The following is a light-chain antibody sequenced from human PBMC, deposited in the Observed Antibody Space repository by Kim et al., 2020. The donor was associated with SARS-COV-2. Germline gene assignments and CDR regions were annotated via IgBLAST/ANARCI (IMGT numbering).Light chain of an antibody. Sequence: SITISCTGTSSDVGSYNLVSWYQQHPGKAPKLMIYEVSKRPSGVSNRFSGSKSGNTASLTISGLQAEDEADYYCCSYAGSSTFSYVFGTGTKVTVL. CDR2: EVS. CDR3: CSYAGSSTFSYV. CDR1: SSDVGSYNL. J-gene: IGLJ1*01. V-gene: IGLV2-23*02.